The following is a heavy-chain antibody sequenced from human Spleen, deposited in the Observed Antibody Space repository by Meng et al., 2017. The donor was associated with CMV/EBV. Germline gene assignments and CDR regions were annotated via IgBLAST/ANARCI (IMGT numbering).Heavy chain of an antibody. Sequence: QVQLVQSGAEVKKPGASVKVSCKASGYTFTGYYMHWVRQAPGQGLEWMGRINPNSGGTNYAQTFQGRVTMTRDTSISTAYMELSRLRSDDTAVYYCATEPRPEITMINWGQGTLVTVSS. CDR1: GYTFTGYY. J-gene: IGHJ4*02. CDR2: INPNSGGT. V-gene: IGHV1-2*06. CDR3: ATEPRPEITMIN. D-gene: IGHD3-22*01.